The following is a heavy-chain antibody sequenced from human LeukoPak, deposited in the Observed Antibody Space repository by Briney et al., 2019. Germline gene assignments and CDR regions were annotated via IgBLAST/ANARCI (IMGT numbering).Heavy chain of an antibody. J-gene: IGHJ4*02. D-gene: IGHD6-13*01. CDR1: GYTFTSYG. CDR3: ARDGGSSHYSSSPETY. Sequence: ASVKVSCKASGYTFTSYGISWVRQAPGQGLEWMGWISAYNGNTNYAQKPQGRVTMTTDTSTSTAYMELRSLRSDDTAVYYCARDGGSSHYSSSPETYWGQGTLVTVSS. CDR2: ISAYNGNT. V-gene: IGHV1-18*01.